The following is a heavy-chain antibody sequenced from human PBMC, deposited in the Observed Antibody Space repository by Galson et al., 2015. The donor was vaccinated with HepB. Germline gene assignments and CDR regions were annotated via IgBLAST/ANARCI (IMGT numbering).Heavy chain of an antibody. Sequence: QSGAEVKKPGESLKISCKASGGTFSSYTISWVRQAPGQGLEWMGRIIPILGIANYAQKFQGRVTITADKSTSTAYMELSSLRSEDTAVYYCATPGGVNIGYCSGGSCYGGDYFDYWGQGTLVTVSS. V-gene: IGHV1-69*02. CDR2: IIPILGIA. CDR3: ATPGGVNIGYCSGGSCYGGDYFDY. D-gene: IGHD2-15*01. CDR1: GGTFSSYT. J-gene: IGHJ4*02.